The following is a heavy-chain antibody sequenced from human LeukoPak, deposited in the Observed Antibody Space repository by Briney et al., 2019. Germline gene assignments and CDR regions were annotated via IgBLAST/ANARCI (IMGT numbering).Heavy chain of an antibody. V-gene: IGHV3-15*01. CDR2: IKGKTDGGTT. CDR3: TTGEYQLLDHYYYYYGMDV. D-gene: IGHD2-2*01. J-gene: IGHJ6*02. Sequence: GGSLRLSCAASGFTFSNAWMSWVRQAPGKGLEWVGRIKGKTDGGTTDYAAPVKGRFTISRDDSKNTLYLQMNSLKTEDTAVYYCTTGEYQLLDHYYYYYGMDVWGQGTTVTVSS. CDR1: GFTFSNAW.